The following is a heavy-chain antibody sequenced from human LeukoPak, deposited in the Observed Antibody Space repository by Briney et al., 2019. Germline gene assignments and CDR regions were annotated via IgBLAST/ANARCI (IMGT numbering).Heavy chain of an antibody. CDR1: GFTFSDYY. Sequence: GGSLRLSCAASGFTFSDYYMSWIRQAPGKGLEGVSYISSRGSTIYYADSVKGRFTISRDNDKNSLYLQMNSLRAEDTAVYYCARDAYCSSTSCYGDYWGQGTLVTVSS. V-gene: IGHV3-11*01. J-gene: IGHJ4*02. CDR3: ARDAYCSSTSCYGDY. D-gene: IGHD2-2*01. CDR2: ISSRGSTI.